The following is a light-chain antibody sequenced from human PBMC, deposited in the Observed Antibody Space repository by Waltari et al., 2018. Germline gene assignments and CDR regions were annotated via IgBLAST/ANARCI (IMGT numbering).Light chain of an antibody. V-gene: IGKV3D-15*01. J-gene: IGKJ4*01. CDR1: QSVSSS. CDR3: QQNSHWPHLT. CDR2: GAS. Sequence: EIVMTQSPATLSLSPGESATLSCRASQSVSSSVAWYQHKPGQAPRLLICGASNRATRIPDGFRGSGSGTEFTLTISSLEPEDVAVYYGQQNSHWPHLTFGGVTKVEIK.